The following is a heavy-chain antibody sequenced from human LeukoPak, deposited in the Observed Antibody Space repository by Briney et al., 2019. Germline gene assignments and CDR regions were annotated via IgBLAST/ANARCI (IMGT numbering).Heavy chain of an antibody. Sequence: GASVKVSCKASGYTFTGYYMHWVRPAPGQGLEWMGWINPNSGGTNYAQKFQGWVTMTRDTSISTAYMELSRLRSDDTAVYYCARDLCSGGSCLGSHWGQGTLVTVSS. V-gene: IGHV1-2*04. CDR3: ARDLCSGGSCLGSH. D-gene: IGHD2-15*01. J-gene: IGHJ4*02. CDR2: INPNSGGT. CDR1: GYTFTGYY.